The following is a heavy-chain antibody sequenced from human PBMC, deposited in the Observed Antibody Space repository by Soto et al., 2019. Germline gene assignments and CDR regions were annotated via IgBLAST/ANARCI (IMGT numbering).Heavy chain of an antibody. Sequence: QVQLQQSGPGLVKPSQSLSLTCAIFGDSVSTNFAAWNWIRQSPSRGLEWLGRAYYRSKWYIDYAASVEIRSTVTPDASNVQLSLQMNSVTPDDTAVYYCARDSHHTLCVVGYIDSWGQGTLVTVSS. CDR2: AYYRSKWYI. J-gene: IGHJ5*01. CDR3: ARDSHHTLCVVGYIDS. CDR1: GDSVSTNFAA. V-gene: IGHV6-1*01. D-gene: IGHD2-21*01.